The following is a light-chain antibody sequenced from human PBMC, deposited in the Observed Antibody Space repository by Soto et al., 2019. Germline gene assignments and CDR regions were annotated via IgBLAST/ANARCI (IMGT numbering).Light chain of an antibody. Sequence: DVVMTQSPLSLPVTLGQPASISCRSSQSLVYSDGNTYLNWFQQRPGQSPRRLIYKVSNRDSGVPDRFSGSGSGTDFTLKISRVEAEDVGVYYCMQCTHWPPITFGQGTRLEMK. J-gene: IGKJ5*01. CDR1: QSLVYSDGNTY. V-gene: IGKV2-30*01. CDR3: MQCTHWPPIT. CDR2: KVS.